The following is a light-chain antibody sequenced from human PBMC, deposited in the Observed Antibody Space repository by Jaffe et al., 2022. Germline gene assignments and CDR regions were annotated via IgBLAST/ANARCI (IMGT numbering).Light chain of an antibody. CDR3: MQCTHWPPVT. J-gene: IGKJ4*01. CDR2: WVS. Sequence: DVVMTQSPLSLPVTLGQPASISCRSSQSLVHSDGSTYLSWFQQRPGQSPRRLIYWVSNRDSGVPDRFSGSGSGTDFTLKISRVEAEDVGVYYCMQCTHWPPVTFGGGTKVEIK. CDR1: QSLVHSDGSTY. V-gene: IGKV2-30*02.